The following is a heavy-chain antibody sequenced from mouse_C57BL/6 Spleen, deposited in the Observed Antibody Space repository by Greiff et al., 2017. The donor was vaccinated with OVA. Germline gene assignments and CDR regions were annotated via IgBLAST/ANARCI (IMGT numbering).Heavy chain of an antibody. V-gene: IGHV5-16*01. D-gene: IGHD3-1*01. CDR1: GFTFSDYY. CDR3: ARGTPQYYFDY. CDR2: INYDGSST. J-gene: IGHJ2*01. Sequence: EVQRVESEGGLVQPGSSMKLSCTASGFTFSDYYMAWVRQVPEKGLEWVANINYDGSSTYYLDSLTSRFIISRDNAKNILYLQMSSLKSEDTATYYCARGTPQYYFDYWGQGTTLTVSS.